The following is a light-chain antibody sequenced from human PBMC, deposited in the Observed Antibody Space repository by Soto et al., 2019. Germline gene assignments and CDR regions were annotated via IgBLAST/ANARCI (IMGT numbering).Light chain of an antibody. CDR1: QSLVSSDGNTY. CDR3: MQGTHWPRT. J-gene: IGKJ1*01. Sequence: EVVVTQSPLSLPVTLGQPASISCRSSQSLVSSDGNTYLTWYQQRPGQSPRRLIYKVSNRESGVPGRFRASGTGTDFKLDISRGEAEDVGVYFCMQGTHWPRTFGQGTEVEIK. CDR2: KVS. V-gene: IGKV2-30*01.